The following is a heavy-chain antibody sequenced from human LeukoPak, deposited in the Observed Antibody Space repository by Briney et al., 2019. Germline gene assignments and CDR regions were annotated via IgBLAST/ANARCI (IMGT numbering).Heavy chain of an antibody. Sequence: PGGSLRLSCAASGFTFSSYGMHWVRQAPGKGLEWVAFIRYDGSNKYYADSVKGRFTISRDNSKNTLYLQMNSLRAEDTAVYYCAKDRVLARPYYFDYWGQGTLVTVSS. CDR1: GFTFSSYG. J-gene: IGHJ4*02. CDR3: AKDRVLARPYYFDY. CDR2: IRYDGSNK. V-gene: IGHV3-30*02. D-gene: IGHD2/OR15-2a*01.